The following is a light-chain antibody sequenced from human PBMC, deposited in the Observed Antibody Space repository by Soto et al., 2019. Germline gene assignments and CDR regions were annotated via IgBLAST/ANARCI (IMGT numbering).Light chain of an antibody. J-gene: IGLJ1*01. CDR3: SSYTSSNTPYV. Sequence: QSVLTQPASVSGSPGQSITISCTGSSSDAGAYHFVSWYQHHPGKAPKLILYEVTARPSGVSSRFSGSKSGNTASLTISGLHADDEANYYCSSYTSSNTPYVFGTGTKVTVL. CDR2: EVT. V-gene: IGLV2-14*01. CDR1: SSDAGAYHF.